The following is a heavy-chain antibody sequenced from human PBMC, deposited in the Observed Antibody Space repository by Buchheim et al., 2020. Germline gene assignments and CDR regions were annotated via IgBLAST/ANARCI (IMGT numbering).Heavy chain of an antibody. CDR1: GFTFSSYG. Sequence: VQLVESGGGLVQPGGSLRLSCAASGFTFSSYGMHWVRQAPGKGLEWVAVISYDGSNKYYADSVKGRFTISRDNSKNTLYLQMNSLRAEDTAVYYCARDPAHGNYPSNWFDPWGQGTL. CDR3: ARDPAHGNYPSNWFDP. V-gene: IGHV3-30*03. D-gene: IGHD4-17*01. CDR2: ISYDGSNK. J-gene: IGHJ5*02.